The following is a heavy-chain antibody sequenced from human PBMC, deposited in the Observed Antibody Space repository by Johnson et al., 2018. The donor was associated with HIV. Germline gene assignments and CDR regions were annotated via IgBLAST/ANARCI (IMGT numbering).Heavy chain of an antibody. CDR2: ISSSGSAI. CDR1: FSPFG. V-gene: IGHV3-48*04. D-gene: IGHD4-23*01. CDR3: ARELRGLGAFDI. J-gene: IGHJ3*02. Sequence: FSPFGMHWVRQAPGEGLEWVSYISSSGSAIYYAGSVKGRFTISRDNDKNSLYLQMDSLRAEDTAVYYCARELRGLGAFDIWGQGTMVTVSS.